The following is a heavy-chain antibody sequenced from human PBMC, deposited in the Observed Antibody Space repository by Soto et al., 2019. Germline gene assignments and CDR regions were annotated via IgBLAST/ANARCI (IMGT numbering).Heavy chain of an antibody. D-gene: IGHD3-3*01. CDR2: IDTSGTKI. CDR1: GYTFSDYY. Sequence: GGSLRLSCAASGYTFSDYYMSWIRQAPGKGLEWISYIDTSGTKIYYADYVNGRFTITRDNAKNSMYLEMKSLRDEDTAVYYCASHYDMWSGYLSPVDYWGQGTLVTVSS. V-gene: IGHV3-11*01. J-gene: IGHJ4*02. CDR3: ASHYDMWSGYLSPVDY.